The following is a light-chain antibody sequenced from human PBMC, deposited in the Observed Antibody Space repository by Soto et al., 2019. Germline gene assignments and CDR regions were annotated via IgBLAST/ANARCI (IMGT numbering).Light chain of an antibody. CDR2: KAS. J-gene: IGKJ1*01. CDR3: LQDINYPWT. CDR1: QGIRKD. Sequence: AIQMTQSPSSLSASVGDRVTMTCRASQGIRKDLAWYQQKPGKAPKLLIYKASTLKSGVPSRFSGSGSGTEFTLAISSLQPEDSATYYCLQDINYPWTFGQGTKVDI. V-gene: IGKV1-6*02.